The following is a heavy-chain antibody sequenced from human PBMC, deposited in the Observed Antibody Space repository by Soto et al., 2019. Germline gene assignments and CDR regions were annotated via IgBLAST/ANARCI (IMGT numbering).Heavy chain of an antibody. CDR3: AKPNLKQFDYYYGMDV. V-gene: IGHV3-23*01. D-gene: IGHD6-6*01. CDR2: ISGSGGST. Sequence: GGSLRLSCAASGFTFSSYAMSWVRQAPGKGLEWVSAISGSGGSTYYADSVKGRFTISRDNSKNTLYLQMNSLRAEDTAVYYCAKPNLKQFDYYYGMDVWGQGTTVTVSS. CDR1: GFTFSSYA. J-gene: IGHJ6*02.